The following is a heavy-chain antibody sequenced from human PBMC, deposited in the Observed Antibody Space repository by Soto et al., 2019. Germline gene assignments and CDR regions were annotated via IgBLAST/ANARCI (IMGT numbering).Heavy chain of an antibody. CDR1: GFTFSSYA. D-gene: IGHD2-15*01. CDR3: AKDYSGGGIVVVVAATAFDY. CDR2: ISGSGGST. V-gene: IGHV3-23*01. Sequence: EVQLLESGGGLVQPGGSLRLSCAASGFTFSSYAMSWVRQAPGKGLEWVSAISGSGGSTYYADSVKGRFTISRDNSKNTLYLQMNSLRAEDTAVYYCAKDYSGGGIVVVVAATAFDYWGQGTLVTVSS. J-gene: IGHJ4*02.